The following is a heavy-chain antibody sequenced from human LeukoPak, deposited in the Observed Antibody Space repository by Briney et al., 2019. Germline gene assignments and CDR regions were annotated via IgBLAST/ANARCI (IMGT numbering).Heavy chain of an antibody. Sequence: PGRSLRLSCAASGFTFSSYGMHWVRQAPGKGLEWVAVIWYDGSNKYYADSVKGRFTISRDNSKNTLYLQMNSLRAEDTAVYYCARDLGSSSQVDYWGQGTLVTVSS. D-gene: IGHD6-13*01. J-gene: IGHJ4*02. CDR2: IWYDGSNK. CDR1: GFTFSSYG. V-gene: IGHV3-33*01. CDR3: ARDLGSSSQVDY.